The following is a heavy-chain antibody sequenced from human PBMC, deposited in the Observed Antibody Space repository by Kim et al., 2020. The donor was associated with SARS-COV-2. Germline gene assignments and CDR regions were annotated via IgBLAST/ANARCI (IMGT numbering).Heavy chain of an antibody. D-gene: IGHD2-2*01. CDR1: GGSISSGGYY. V-gene: IGHV4-31*03. CDR3: ARAQRGSTSCYIDY. Sequence: SETLSLTCTVSGGSISSGGYYWSWIRQHPGKGLEWIGYIYYSGSTYYNPSLKSRVTISVDTSKNQFSLKLSSVTAADTAVYYCARAQRGSTSCYIDYWGQGTLVTVSS. J-gene: IGHJ4*02. CDR2: IYYSGST.